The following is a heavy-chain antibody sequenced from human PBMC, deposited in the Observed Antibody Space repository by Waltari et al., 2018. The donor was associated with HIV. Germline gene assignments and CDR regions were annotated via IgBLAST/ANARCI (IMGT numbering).Heavy chain of an antibody. CDR1: GFTFNSYV. D-gene: IGHD1-26*01. J-gene: IGHJ6*02. Sequence: EVQLLESGGGLVQPGGSLKLSCAASGFTFNSYVMSWVRQAPGERLEWVSAISGGGGTTYYADSVKGRFTISRDNSKNTLYLQMNSLRAEDTAIYYCAKPEGPWELYYYGMDVWGQGTTVTVSS. CDR3: AKPEGPWELYYYGMDV. CDR2: ISGGGGTT. V-gene: IGHV3-23*01.